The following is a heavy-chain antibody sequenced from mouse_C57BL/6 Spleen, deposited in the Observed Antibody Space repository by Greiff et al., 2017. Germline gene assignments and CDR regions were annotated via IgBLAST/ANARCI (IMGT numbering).Heavy chain of an antibody. D-gene: IGHD3-3*01. Sequence: QVQLQQSGAELVKPGASVKISCKASGYAFSSYWMNWVKQRPGKGLEWIGQIYPGDGDTNYNGKFKGKATLTADKSSSTAYMQLSSLTSEDSAVYFWARGQLGGYFDYWGQGTTLTVSS. V-gene: IGHV1-80*01. CDR2: IYPGDGDT. CDR1: GYAFSSYW. J-gene: IGHJ2*01. CDR3: ARGQLGGYFDY.